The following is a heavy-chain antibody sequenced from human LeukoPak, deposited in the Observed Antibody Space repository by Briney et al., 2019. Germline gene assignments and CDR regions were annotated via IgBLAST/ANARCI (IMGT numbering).Heavy chain of an antibody. CDR1: GFTFSTYS. V-gene: IGHV3-21*01. J-gene: IGHJ4*02. D-gene: IGHD2-2*01. CDR2: ISTSSTYI. Sequence: PGGSLRLSCAASGFTFSTYSMNWVRQAPGKGLEWVSSISTSSTYIYYVDSVKGRFTISRDNAKNSLYLQMNSLRAEDTAVYYCAKARNCDSASCYGVGDFWGQGTLVTVSS. CDR3: AKARNCDSASCYGVGDF.